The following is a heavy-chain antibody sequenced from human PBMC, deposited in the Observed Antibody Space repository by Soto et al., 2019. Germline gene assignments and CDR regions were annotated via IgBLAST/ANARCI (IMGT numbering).Heavy chain of an antibody. Sequence: SLRLSCAASGFSFDDYAMHWARQAPGKGLEWVSGISWNSGSIGYADSVKGRFTISRDNAKNSLYLQMNSLRAEDTALYYCAKPGGPNDYWGQGSLVTVS. CDR3: AKPGGPNDY. V-gene: IGHV3-9*01. CDR1: GFSFDDYA. CDR2: ISWNSGSI. D-gene: IGHD2-15*01. J-gene: IGHJ4*02.